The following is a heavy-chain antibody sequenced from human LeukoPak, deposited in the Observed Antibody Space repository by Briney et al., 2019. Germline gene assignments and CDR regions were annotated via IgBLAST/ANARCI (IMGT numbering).Heavy chain of an antibody. CDR3: ASYISGWTRDY. Sequence: PSETLSLTCTVSGGSISSSNHYRGWIRQPPGKGLEWIGSIYYTGSTYYSPSLKSRVTISVDTSKNQFSLKLSSVTAADTAVYYCASYISGWTRDYWGQGTLVTVSS. J-gene: IGHJ4*02. V-gene: IGHV4-39*01. CDR1: GGSISSSNHY. CDR2: IYYTGST. D-gene: IGHD6-19*01.